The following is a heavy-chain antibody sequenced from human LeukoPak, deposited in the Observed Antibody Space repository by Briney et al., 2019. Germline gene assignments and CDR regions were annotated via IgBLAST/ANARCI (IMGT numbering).Heavy chain of an antibody. D-gene: IGHD3-3*01. CDR1: GFTFSSYE. V-gene: IGHV3-48*03. Sequence: QTGGSLRLSCAASGFTFSSYEMNWVRQAPGKGLEWVSYISSSGSTIYYADSVKGRFTISRDNAKNSLYLQVNSLRAEDTAVYYCARDLCYDFWSGCLPFDYWGQGTLVTVSS. J-gene: IGHJ4*02. CDR3: ARDLCYDFWSGCLPFDY. CDR2: ISSSGSTI.